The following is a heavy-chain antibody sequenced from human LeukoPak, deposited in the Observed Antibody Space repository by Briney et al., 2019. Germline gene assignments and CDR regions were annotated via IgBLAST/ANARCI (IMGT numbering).Heavy chain of an antibody. CDR3: ARSRLDRLWFGELDY. J-gene: IGHJ4*02. V-gene: IGHV1-18*01. CDR1: GGTFSIYA. D-gene: IGHD3-10*01. Sequence: ASVTVSCKASGGTFSIYAISWVRQAPGQGHEWMGWISAYNGNTNYAQKVQGRVTMTTDTSTSTAYMELRSLRSDDTAVYFCARSRLDRLWFGELDYCGQGSLVTVSS. CDR2: ISAYNGNT.